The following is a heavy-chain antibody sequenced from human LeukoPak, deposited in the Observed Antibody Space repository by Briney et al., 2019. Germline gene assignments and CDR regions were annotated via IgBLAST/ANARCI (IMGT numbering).Heavy chain of an antibody. CDR3: ARDDSRGYNYGHYYYYMDV. CDR2: MHITGNT. D-gene: IGHD5-18*01. CDR1: GASISSPTYY. J-gene: IGHJ6*03. V-gene: IGHV4-61*02. Sequence: SETLSLTCAVSGASISSPTYYWAWIRQPAGRALDWFGRMHITGNTNHNPSLSTPFTLSLVTSTNQFSMKLNSVPAADTAVYYCARDDSRGYNYGHYYYYMDVWGKGTTVTVSS.